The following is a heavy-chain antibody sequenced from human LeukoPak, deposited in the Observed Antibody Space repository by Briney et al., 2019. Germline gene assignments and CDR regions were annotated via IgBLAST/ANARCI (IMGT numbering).Heavy chain of an antibody. CDR2: ISAYNGNT. V-gene: IGHV1-18*01. CDR1: GYTFTSYG. CDR3: ARDQDRASDY. J-gene: IGHJ4*02. Sequence: ASVKVSCKASGYTFTSYGISWVRQAPGQGLEWVGWISAYNGNTNYAQKLQGRVTMTTDTSTSTAYMELRSLTSDDTAVNSCARDQDRASDYWGQGTLVTVSS.